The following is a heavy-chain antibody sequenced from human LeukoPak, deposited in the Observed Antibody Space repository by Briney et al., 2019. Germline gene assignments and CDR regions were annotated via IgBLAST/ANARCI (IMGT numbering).Heavy chain of an antibody. J-gene: IGHJ4*02. CDR1: GGSFSGYY. D-gene: IGHD6-6*01. CDR3: ARGWSSSSPFDY. CDR2: INHSGST. V-gene: IGHV4-34*01. Sequence: ASETLSLTCAVYGGSFSGYYWSWIRQPPGKGLEWIGEINHSGSTNYNPSLKSRVTISVDTSKNQFSLKLSSVTAADTAVYYCARGWSSSSPFDYWGQGTLVTVSS.